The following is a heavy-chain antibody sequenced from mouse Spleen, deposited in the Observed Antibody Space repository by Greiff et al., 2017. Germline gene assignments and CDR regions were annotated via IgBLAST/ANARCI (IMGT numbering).Heavy chain of an antibody. CDR1: GFTFSSYA. V-gene: IGHV5-9-3*01. Sequence: EVQRVESGGGLVKLGGSLKLSCAASGFTFSSYAMSWVRQTPEKRLEWVATISSGGGNTYYPDSVKGRFTISRENAKNTLYLQMSSLKSEDTAMYYCANGYYPLYAMDYWGQGTSVTVSS. CDR3: ANGYYPLYAMDY. CDR2: ISSGGGNT. J-gene: IGHJ4*01. D-gene: IGHD2-3*01.